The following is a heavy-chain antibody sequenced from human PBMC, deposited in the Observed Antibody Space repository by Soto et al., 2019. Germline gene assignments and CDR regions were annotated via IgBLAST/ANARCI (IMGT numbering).Heavy chain of an antibody. D-gene: IGHD1-26*01. CDR2: INAANGKT. CDR1: GYSFPRYA. J-gene: IGHJ4*02. CDR3: VPQVSGSYCYDY. Sequence: QVQLVQSGAEVKKPGASVKVSCKASGYSFPRYAMHWVRQAPGQRLEWMGWINAANGKTKYSESFQDRVTFTTDTSASTAYMELSSLRSQDTAVYYCVPQVSGSYCYDYWGQGTLVTVSS. V-gene: IGHV1-3*01.